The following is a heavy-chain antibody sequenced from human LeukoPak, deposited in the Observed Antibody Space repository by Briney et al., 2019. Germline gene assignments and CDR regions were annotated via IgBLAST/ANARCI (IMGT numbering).Heavy chain of an antibody. J-gene: IGHJ4*02. CDR1: GYSFVNYW. Sequence: GESLQISCEGSGYSFVNYWIGWVRQMPGKGLEWMGIIYPRDSDTRYSPSFQGQVTISADKSIGTAYLQWSSLKASDTAMYYCARLPSVDTAMVARVGFDYWGQGTLVTVSS. CDR2: IYPRDSDT. D-gene: IGHD5-18*01. CDR3: ARLPSVDTAMVARVGFDY. V-gene: IGHV5-51*01.